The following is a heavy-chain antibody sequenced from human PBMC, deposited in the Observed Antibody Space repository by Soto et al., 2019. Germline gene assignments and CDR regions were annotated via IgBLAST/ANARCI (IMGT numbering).Heavy chain of an antibody. CDR2: INHSGST. CDR1: GGSFSGYY. Sequence: SETLSLTCAVYGGSFSGYYWSWIRQPPGKGLEWIGEINHSGSTNYNPSLKSRVTISVDTSKNQFSLKLSSVTAADTAVYYCARNSGSPSNDMDVWGKGTTVTVSS. D-gene: IGHD5-12*01. V-gene: IGHV4-34*01. J-gene: IGHJ6*03. CDR3: ARNSGSPSNDMDV.